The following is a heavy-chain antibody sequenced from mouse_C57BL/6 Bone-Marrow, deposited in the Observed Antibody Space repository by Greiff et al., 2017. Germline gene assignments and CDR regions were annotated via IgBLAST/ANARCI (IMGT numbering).Heavy chain of an antibody. J-gene: IGHJ1*03. Sequence: EVQLQQSGAELVRPGASVKLSCTASGFNIKDDYMHWVKQRPEQGLEWIGWIDPENGDTEYASKFQGKATITADTSSNTAYLQRSSLTSEDTAVYYCTTWDYYGSRPWYFDVWGTGTTVTVSS. D-gene: IGHD1-1*01. CDR3: TTWDYYGSRPWYFDV. CDR2: IDPENGDT. CDR1: GFNIKDDY. V-gene: IGHV14-4*01.